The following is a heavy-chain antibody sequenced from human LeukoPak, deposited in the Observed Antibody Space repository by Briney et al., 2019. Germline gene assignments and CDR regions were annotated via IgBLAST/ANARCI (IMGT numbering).Heavy chain of an antibody. CDR1: GFTFSRYG. Sequence: PGGSLRLSCAASGFTFSRYGMHWVRQAPGKGLEWVAVIWHDGSYEYYADSVKGRFTISRDSSKNTLYLQTNSLRAEDTAVYYCARDEAAAGTTYPDYWGQGTLVTVSS. J-gene: IGHJ4*02. D-gene: IGHD6-13*01. CDR3: ARDEAAAGTTYPDY. V-gene: IGHV3-33*01. CDR2: IWHDGSYE.